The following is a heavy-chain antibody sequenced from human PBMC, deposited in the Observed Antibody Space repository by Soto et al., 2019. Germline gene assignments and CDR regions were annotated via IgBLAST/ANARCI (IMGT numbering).Heavy chain of an antibody. V-gene: IGHV4-34*01. CDR2: INHSGST. J-gene: IGHJ4*02. D-gene: IGHD2-15*01. CDR3: ASAPFDYCSGGSCYSEGFDY. Sequence: QVQLQQWGAGLLKPSETLSLTCAVYGGSFSGYYWSWIRQPPGKGLEWIGEINHSGSTNYNPSLKSRLTISVESPENYFLRELSAVTAADTAVYYCASAPFDYCSGGSCYSEGFDYWGQGTLVTVSS. CDR1: GGSFSGYY.